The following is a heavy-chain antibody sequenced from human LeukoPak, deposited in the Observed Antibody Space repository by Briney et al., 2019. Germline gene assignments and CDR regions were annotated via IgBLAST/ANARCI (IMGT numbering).Heavy chain of an antibody. D-gene: IGHD2-2*01. Sequence: GGSLRLSCAASGFTFTNAWMSWVRQAPGKGLEWVSAISGSGGSTYYADSVKGRFTISRDNSKNTLYLQMNSLRAEDTAVYYCAKDFEVVVVPAASNFDYWGQGTLVTVSS. CDR1: GFTFTNAW. CDR3: AKDFEVVVVPAASNFDY. V-gene: IGHV3-23*01. CDR2: ISGSGGST. J-gene: IGHJ4*02.